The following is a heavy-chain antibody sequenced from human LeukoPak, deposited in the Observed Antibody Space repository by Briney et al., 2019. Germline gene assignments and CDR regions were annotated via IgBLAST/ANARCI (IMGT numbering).Heavy chain of an antibody. CDR3: AKTFTGTYEIDY. CDR1: GFSFSTYG. J-gene: IGHJ4*01. Sequence: PGGSLRLSCAASGFSFSTYGMHWVRQAPGKGLEWVTVISYDGSDKYYADSVKGRFTVSRDNSQNTQYLQMNSLRAEDTALYYCAKTFTGTYEIDYWGLGTLVTASS. D-gene: IGHD1-26*01. V-gene: IGHV3-30*18. CDR2: ISYDGSDK.